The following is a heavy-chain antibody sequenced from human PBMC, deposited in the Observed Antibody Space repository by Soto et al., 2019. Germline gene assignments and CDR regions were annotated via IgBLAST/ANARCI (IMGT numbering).Heavy chain of an antibody. V-gene: IGHV1-69*02. J-gene: IGHJ5*02. CDR2: IIPILGIA. CDR1: GGTFSSYT. D-gene: IGHD6-6*01. CDR3: ARMVAARQKSLSWFDP. Sequence: QVQLVQSGAEVKKPGSSVKVSCKASGGTFSSYTISWVRQAPGQGLEWMGRIIPILGIANYAQKFQGRVTISADKSTSTAYMELSSLRSEDTAVYYCARMVAARQKSLSWFDPWGQGTLVTGSS.